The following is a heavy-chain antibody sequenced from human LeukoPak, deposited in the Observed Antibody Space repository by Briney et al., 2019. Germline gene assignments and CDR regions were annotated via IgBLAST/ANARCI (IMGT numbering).Heavy chain of an antibody. CDR1: GGSFSGYY. Sequence: SETLSLTCAVYGGSFSGYYWSWIRQPPGKGLEWIGEINHSGSTYYNPSLKSRVTISVDTSKNQFSLKLSSVTAADTAVYYCARDWECSGGSCIPNWFDPWGQGTLVTVSS. CDR3: ARDWECSGGSCIPNWFDP. CDR2: INHSGST. D-gene: IGHD2-15*01. J-gene: IGHJ5*02. V-gene: IGHV4-34*01.